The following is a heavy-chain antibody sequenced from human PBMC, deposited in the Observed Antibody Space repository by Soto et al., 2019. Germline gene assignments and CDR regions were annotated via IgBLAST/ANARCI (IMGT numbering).Heavy chain of an antibody. CDR1: GYIFTTYW. D-gene: IGHD5-12*01. CDR2: IYPPDSDT. V-gene: IGHV5-51*01. J-gene: IGHJ5*02. CDR3: ARYSGYDLNWFDP. Sequence: GESLKISCKASGYIFTTYWIAWVRQMPGKGLEWMGIIYPPDSDTRYSPSFQGQVTISADKSISTAYLQWSSLKASDTAIYYCARYSGYDLNWFDPWGQGTLVTVSS.